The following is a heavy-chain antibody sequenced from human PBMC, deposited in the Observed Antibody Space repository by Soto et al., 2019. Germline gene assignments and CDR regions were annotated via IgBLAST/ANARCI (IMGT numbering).Heavy chain of an antibody. CDR1: GFTFSSYA. V-gene: IGHV3-30-3*01. J-gene: IGHJ5*02. Sequence: GGSLRLSCAASGFTFSSYAMHWVRQAPGKGLEWVAVISYDGSNKYYADSVKGRFTISRDNAKNTLYLQMKSLTAEDTAMYYCVRGGGGGLFDPWGQGTMVTVSS. D-gene: IGHD2-15*01. CDR3: VRGGGGGLFDP. CDR2: ISYDGSNK.